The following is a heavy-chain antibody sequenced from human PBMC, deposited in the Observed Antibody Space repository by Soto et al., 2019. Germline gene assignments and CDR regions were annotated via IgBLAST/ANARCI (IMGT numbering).Heavy chain of an antibody. CDR3: AKDWNWNYVKASLRFDP. D-gene: IGHD1-7*01. V-gene: IGHV3-23*01. J-gene: IGHJ5*02. CDR1: GFIFSSYA. Sequence: GGSLRLSCAASGFIFSSYAMSWVRQAPGKGLEWVSAISGSGRSTYYADSVKGRFTISRDNSKNTLYLQMNSLRAEDTAVYYCAKDWNWNYVKASLRFDPWGQGTLVTVSS. CDR2: ISGSGRST.